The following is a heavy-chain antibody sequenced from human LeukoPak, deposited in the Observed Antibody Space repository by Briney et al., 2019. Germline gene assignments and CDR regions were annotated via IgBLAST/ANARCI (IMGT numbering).Heavy chain of an antibody. V-gene: IGHV3-23*01. J-gene: IGHJ4*02. Sequence: ETLSLTCTVSGGSISSSSYYWGWIRQAPGKGLEWVSAISNNGGYTYYADSVQGRFTISRDNSKSTLCLQMNSLRAEDTAVYYCAKQLGYCSDGSCYFPYWGQGTLVTVSS. CDR3: AKQLGYCSDGSCYFPY. CDR2: ISNNGGYT. D-gene: IGHD2-15*01. CDR1: GGSISSSSYY.